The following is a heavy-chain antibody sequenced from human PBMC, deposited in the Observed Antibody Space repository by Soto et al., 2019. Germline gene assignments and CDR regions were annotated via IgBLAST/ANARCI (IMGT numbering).Heavy chain of an antibody. J-gene: IGHJ5*02. CDR1: GYTYTNLD. Sequence: QVQLVQSGAEVKRPGASVKVSCKASGYTYTNLDINWVRQASGQGLEWMGWMNPHSDTGFAQKFQGRVTLTRDTPTSTVYMEWTSLRFDDTAVYYCARYQIGEGFTAWGQGTPVTVSS. CDR2: MNPHSDT. V-gene: IGHV1-8*01. CDR3: ARYQIGEGFTA.